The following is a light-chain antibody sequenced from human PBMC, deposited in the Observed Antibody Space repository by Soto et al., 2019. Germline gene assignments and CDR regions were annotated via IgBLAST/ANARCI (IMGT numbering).Light chain of an antibody. J-gene: IGLJ2*01. Sequence: QLVLTQSPSASASLGASVKLTCTLNSGHSSYAIAWHQQQPEKGPRYLMKLNSDGSHSKGDGIPDRFSGSSSGAERYLTISSLQSEDEADYYCQTWDTGIRVVFGGGTNLTVL. CDR1: SGHSSYA. CDR3: QTWDTGIRVV. V-gene: IGLV4-69*01. CDR2: LNSDGSH.